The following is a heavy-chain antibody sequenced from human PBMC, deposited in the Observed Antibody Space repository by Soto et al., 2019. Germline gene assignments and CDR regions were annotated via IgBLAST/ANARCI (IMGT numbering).Heavy chain of an antibody. J-gene: IGHJ3*02. Sequence: GGSLRLSCAVSGFTFSSYGMRWVRQATGKGLEWVAVIWYDGSNKYYADSVKGRFTISRDNSKNTLYLQMNSLRAEDTAVYYCARDVVVVAAGVVAMASDAFDIWGQGTMVTVSS. V-gene: IGHV3-33*01. CDR2: IWYDGSNK. CDR3: ARDVVVVAAGVVAMASDAFDI. D-gene: IGHD2-15*01. CDR1: GFTFSSYG.